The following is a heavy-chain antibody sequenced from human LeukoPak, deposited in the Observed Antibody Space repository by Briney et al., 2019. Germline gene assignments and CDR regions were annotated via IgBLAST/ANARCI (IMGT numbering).Heavy chain of an antibody. CDR2: ISWNSGSI. CDR1: GFTFDDYA. CDR3: AKDIKVGAAGYYGMDV. Sequence: GRSLRLSCAASGFTFDDYAMRWVRQAPGKGLEWVSGISWNSGSIGYADSVKGRFTISRDNAKNSLYLQMNSLRAEDTALYYCAKDIKVGAAGYYGMDVWGQGTTVTVSS. V-gene: IGHV3-9*01. J-gene: IGHJ6*02. D-gene: IGHD1-26*01.